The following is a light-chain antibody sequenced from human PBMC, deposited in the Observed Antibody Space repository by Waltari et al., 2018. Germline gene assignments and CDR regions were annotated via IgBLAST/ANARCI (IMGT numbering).Light chain of an antibody. J-gene: IGLJ2*01. CDR3: SSFTTSTTLV. CDR2: DVN. CDR1: SNDVGAYNY. Sequence: QSALTQPASVSGSPGQSITISCTGNSNDVGAYNYVSWYQQYPGKAPKLIIYDVNKRPSGISVRFSGSKAGNTASLTVSGLQPEDEADYHCSSFTTSTTLVFGGATKLTVL. V-gene: IGLV2-14*03.